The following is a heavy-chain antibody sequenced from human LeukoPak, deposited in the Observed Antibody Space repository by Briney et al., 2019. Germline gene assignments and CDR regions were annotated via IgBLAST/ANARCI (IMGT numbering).Heavy chain of an antibody. J-gene: IGHJ4*02. CDR2: ISAHNGNT. Sequence: ASVTVSCKASGYIFTSYGISWVRQAPGQGLEWMGWISAHNGNTDYAQKLQGRVTMTTDTSTSTAYMELRSLRSDDTAVYYCAREDFYDTSGYYKPKLDYWGQGTLVTVSS. CDR1: GYIFTSYG. CDR3: AREDFYDTSGYYKPKLDY. D-gene: IGHD3-22*01. V-gene: IGHV1-18*01.